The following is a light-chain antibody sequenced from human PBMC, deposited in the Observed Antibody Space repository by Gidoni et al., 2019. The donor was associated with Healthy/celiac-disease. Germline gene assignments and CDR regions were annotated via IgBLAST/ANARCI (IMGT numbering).Light chain of an antibody. CDR2: CAS. J-gene: IGKJ1*01. V-gene: IGKV3-20*01. CDR3: QQYGSSPRT. Sequence: EIVLTQSPGTLSLSPGERATLSCRASQSVSSSYLAWYQQKPGQAPRLLIYCASSRATGIPDRFSGSGSVTDFTLTLSRLEPEDFAVYYCQQYGSSPRTFGQGTKVEIK. CDR1: QSVSSSY.